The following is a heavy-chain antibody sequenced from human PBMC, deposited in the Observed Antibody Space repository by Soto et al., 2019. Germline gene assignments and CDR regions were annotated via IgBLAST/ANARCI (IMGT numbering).Heavy chain of an antibody. J-gene: IGHJ3*02. CDR2: VNAAANDI. Sequence: EVQLVESGGGLVQPGGSLRLPCAASGFTFSIFSMSWVRQAPGKGLEWISYVNAAANDIYYTDSVRGRFTISRDNAKNSLYLQMNSLRDDDTAVYYCVRDRMWEQWLGPHDAFEIWGQGTMVTVS. CDR3: VRDRMWEQWLGPHDAFEI. CDR1: GFTFSIFS. V-gene: IGHV3-48*02. D-gene: IGHD6-19*01.